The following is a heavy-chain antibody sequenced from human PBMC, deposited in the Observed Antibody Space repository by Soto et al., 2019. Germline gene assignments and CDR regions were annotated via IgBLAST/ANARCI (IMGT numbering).Heavy chain of an antibody. J-gene: IGHJ5*02. CDR2: ITSDGKSK. D-gene: IGHD6-19*01. Sequence: PGGSLRLSCAASGFNFSNHWMHWVRQRPAEGLVWVSRITSDGKSKAYAESVKGRFAISRDNSKNTLYLQMNGLTAEDTAVYYCERESGDWYLNWFDPWGQGTMVTVSS. CDR1: GFNFSNHW. CDR3: ERESGDWYLNWFDP. V-gene: IGHV3-74*01.